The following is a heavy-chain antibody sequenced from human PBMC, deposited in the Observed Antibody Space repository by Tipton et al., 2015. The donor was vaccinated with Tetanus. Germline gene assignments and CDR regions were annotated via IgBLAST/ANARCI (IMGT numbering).Heavy chain of an antibody. CDR2: IYHSGST. J-gene: IGHJ4*02. V-gene: IGHV4-34*09. CDR3: ARGYCSSTSCSEFGY. Sequence: TLSLTCAVYGGSFSGYFWSWVRQPPGKGLEWIGYIYHSGSTYYNPSLKSRVTISVDTSKNQFSLKLSSVTAADTAVYYCARGYCSSTSCSEFGYWGQGTLVTVSS. CDR1: GGSFSGYF. D-gene: IGHD2-2*01.